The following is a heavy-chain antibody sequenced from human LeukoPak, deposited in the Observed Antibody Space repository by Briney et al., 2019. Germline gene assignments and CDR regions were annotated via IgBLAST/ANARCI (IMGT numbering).Heavy chain of an antibody. CDR1: GASISSYY. V-gene: IGHV4-59*01. Sequence: SETLSLTCTVSGASISSYYWSWIRQPPGEGLEWIGYIHYSGSTNYNPSLKSRVTISIDTSKNQFSLKLSSVTAADTAVYYCARGGYSGTYAFDYWGQGTLVTVSS. J-gene: IGHJ4*02. CDR2: IHYSGST. D-gene: IGHD1-26*01. CDR3: ARGGYSGTYAFDY.